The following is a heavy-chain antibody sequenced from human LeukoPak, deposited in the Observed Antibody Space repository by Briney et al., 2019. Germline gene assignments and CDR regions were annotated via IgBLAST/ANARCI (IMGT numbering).Heavy chain of an antibody. CDR2: INPSGGST. V-gene: IGHV1-46*01. D-gene: IGHD3-16*01. J-gene: IGHJ4*02. Sequence: ASVKVSCKASGYTFTSYYMHWVRQAPGQGLEWMGIINPSGGSTSYAQKFQGRVTMTRDTSTSTVYMELSSLRSEDTAVYYCARDLIMITFWGGLDYRGQGTLVTVSS. CDR1: GYTFTSYY. CDR3: ARDLIMITFWGGLDY.